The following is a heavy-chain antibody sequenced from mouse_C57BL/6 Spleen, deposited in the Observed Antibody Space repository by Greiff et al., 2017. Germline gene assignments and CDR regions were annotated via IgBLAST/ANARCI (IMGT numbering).Heavy chain of an antibody. CDR2: IWRGGST. CDR1: GFSLTSYG. D-gene: IGHD6-1*01. Sequence: VKLVESGPGLVQPSQSLSITCTVSGFSLTSYGVHWVRQSPGKGLEWLGVIWRGGSTDYNAAFMSRLSITKDNSKSQVFFKMNSLHADDTAIYYCAKSFPAFLDCAMDYWGQGTSVTVSS. V-gene: IGHV2-5*01. CDR3: AKSFPAFLDCAMDY. J-gene: IGHJ4*01.